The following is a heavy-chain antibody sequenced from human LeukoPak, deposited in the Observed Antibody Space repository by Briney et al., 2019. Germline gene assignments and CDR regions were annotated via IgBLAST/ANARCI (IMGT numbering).Heavy chain of an antibody. D-gene: IGHD2-2*02. J-gene: IGHJ6*02. CDR3: ARSSYCSSTSCYISRGYYYYYGMDV. Sequence: GGSLRLSCAASGFTFGSYEMNWVRQAPGKGLEWVSYISSSGSTIYYADSVKGRFTISRDNAKNSLYLQMNSLRAEDTAVYYCARSSYCSSTSCYISRGYYYYYGMDVWGQGTTVTVSS. CDR1: GFTFGSYE. V-gene: IGHV3-48*03. CDR2: ISSSGSTI.